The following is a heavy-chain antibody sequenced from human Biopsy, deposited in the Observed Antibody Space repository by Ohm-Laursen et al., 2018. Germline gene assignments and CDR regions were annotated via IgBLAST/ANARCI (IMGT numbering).Heavy chain of an antibody. CDR1: GGSISNGGSY. V-gene: IGHV4-31*01. CDR2: IFNSANT. J-gene: IGHJ5*02. D-gene: IGHD3-22*01. CDR3: ARGDYFDSNGYFWFDP. Sequence: TLSLTCTVSGGSISNGGSYWSWIRQRPGKGLEWIGYIFNSANTYYNPSLKNLITISGDTSKNQFSLKLNSVTAADTAVYYCARGDYFDSNGYFWFDPWGQGTLVTVSS.